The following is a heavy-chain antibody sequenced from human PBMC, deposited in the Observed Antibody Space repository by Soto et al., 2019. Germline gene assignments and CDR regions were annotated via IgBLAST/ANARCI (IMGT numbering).Heavy chain of an antibody. CDR1: GGSISSGDYY. Sequence: SETLSLTCTVSGGSISSGDYYWSWIRQPPGKGLEWIGYIYYSGSTYYNPSLKSRVTISVDTSKNQFSLKLSSVTAADTAVYYCARDRGLRLGRPIDYWGQGTLVTVSS. D-gene: IGHD3-16*01. J-gene: IGHJ4*02. CDR3: ARDRGLRLGRPIDY. V-gene: IGHV4-30-4*01. CDR2: IYYSGST.